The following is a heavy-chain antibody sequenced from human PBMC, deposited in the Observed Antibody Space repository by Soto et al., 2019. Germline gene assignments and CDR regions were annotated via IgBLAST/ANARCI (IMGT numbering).Heavy chain of an antibody. J-gene: IGHJ6*02. Sequence: ASVKVSCKASGYTFTSYGISWVRQAPGQGLEWMGWISAYNGNTNYAQRLQGRVTMTTDTSTSTAYMELRSLRSDDTAVYYCARHYPLYYDSSGYYRTWDYWGQGTTVTV. CDR2: ISAYNGNT. CDR3: ARHYPLYYDSSGYYRTWDY. V-gene: IGHV1-18*01. CDR1: GYTFTSYG. D-gene: IGHD3-22*01.